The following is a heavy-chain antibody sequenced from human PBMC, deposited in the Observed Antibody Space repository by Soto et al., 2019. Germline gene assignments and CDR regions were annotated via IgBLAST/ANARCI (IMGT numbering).Heavy chain of an antibody. J-gene: IGHJ4*02. CDR1: GFTFSSYA. V-gene: IGHV3-23*01. Sequence: EVQLLESGGGLVQPGGSLRLTCAASGFTFSSYAISWIRLSPGKGLEWVSVISGGGHNTYYTPSVKGRFTISRDDFKNTLYLQMISLRTEDPAMYYCAKLRDFVVLPAGILDYWGPGTLVTVSS. CDR2: ISGGGHNT. CDR3: AKLRDFVVLPAGILDY. D-gene: IGHD2-8*01.